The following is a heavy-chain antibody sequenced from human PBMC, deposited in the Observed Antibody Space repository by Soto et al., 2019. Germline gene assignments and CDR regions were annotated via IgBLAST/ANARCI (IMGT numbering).Heavy chain of an antibody. CDR2: FDPEDGET. CDR3: ATVGQWLVLDY. J-gene: IGHJ4*02. D-gene: IGHD6-19*01. V-gene: IGHV1-24*01. Sequence: ASVKVSSKTSGGTLSNDIITWVRQAPGKGLEWMGGFDPEDGETIYAQKFQGRVTMTEDTSTDTAYMELSSLRSEDTAVYYCATVGQWLVLDYWGQGTLVPV. CDR1: GGTLSNDI.